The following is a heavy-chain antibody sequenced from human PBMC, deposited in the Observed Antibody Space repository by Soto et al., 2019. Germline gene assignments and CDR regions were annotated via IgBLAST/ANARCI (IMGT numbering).Heavy chain of an antibody. CDR3: ARDSTHMITFGGVIESFDY. V-gene: IGHV1-18*04. CDR2: ISAYNGNT. Sequence: ASVKVSCKASGYTFTSYGISWVRQAPGQGLEWMGWISAYNGNTNYAQRLQGRVTMTTDTSTSTAYMELRSLRSDDTAVYYCARDSTHMITFGGVIESFDYWGQGTLVTVSS. J-gene: IGHJ4*02. CDR1: GYTFTSYG. D-gene: IGHD3-16*02.